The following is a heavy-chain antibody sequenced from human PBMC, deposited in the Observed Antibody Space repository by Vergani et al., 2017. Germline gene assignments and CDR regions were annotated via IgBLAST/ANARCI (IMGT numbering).Heavy chain of an antibody. CDR2: IYPGDSDT. CDR1: GYSFTSYW. Sequence: EVQLVQSGAEVKKPGESLKISCKGSGYSFTSYWIGWVRQMPGKGLEWMGIIYPGDSDTRYSPSFQGQVTISADKSISTAYLQWSSLKASDTAMYYCARSPSXGTYYYGSGSYLDYWGQGTLVTVSS. J-gene: IGHJ4*02. D-gene: IGHD3-10*01. CDR3: ARSPSXGTYYYGSGSYLDY. V-gene: IGHV5-51*01.